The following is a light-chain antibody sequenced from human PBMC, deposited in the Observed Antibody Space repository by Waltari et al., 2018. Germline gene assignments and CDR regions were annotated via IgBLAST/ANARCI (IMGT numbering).Light chain of an antibody. CDR3: MIWHSSAWV. J-gene: IGLJ3*02. V-gene: IGLV5-45*03. CDR2: YKSDSDK. Sequence: QAVLTQPSSLSASPGASASLTCTLRSGLNVGTYRIYWYQQKPGSPPQYLLRYKSDSDKQQGSGVPSRFSGSKDASANAGILLISGLQSEDEADYSCMIWHSSAWVFGGGTKLTVL. CDR1: SGLNVGTYR.